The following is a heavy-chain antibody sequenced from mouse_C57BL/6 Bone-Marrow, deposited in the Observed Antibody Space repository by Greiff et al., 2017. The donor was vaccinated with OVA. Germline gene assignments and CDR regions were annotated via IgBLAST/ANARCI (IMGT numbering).Heavy chain of an antibody. Sequence: VQLQQPGAELVRPGTSVKLSCKASGYTFTSYWMHWVKQRPGQGLEWIGVIDPSDSYTNYNQKFKGKATLTVDTSSSTAYMQRSSLTSEDSAVYYCAKDGYYWYFDVWGTGTTVTVSS. V-gene: IGHV1-59*01. J-gene: IGHJ1*03. CDR1: GYTFTSYW. CDR2: IDPSDSYT. D-gene: IGHD2-3*01. CDR3: AKDGYYWYFDV.